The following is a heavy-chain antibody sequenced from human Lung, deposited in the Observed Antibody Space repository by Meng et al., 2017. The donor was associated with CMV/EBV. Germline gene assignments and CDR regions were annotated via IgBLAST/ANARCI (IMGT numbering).Heavy chain of an antibody. CDR2: IYYGGST. D-gene: IGHD2-21*01. CDR3: ARQSRRFHYYYGMDV. J-gene: IGHJ6*02. V-gene: IGHV4-39*01. CDR1: GGSISSSSYY. Sequence: GSLRLSCTVSGGSISSSSYYWGWIRQPPGKGLEWIGSIYYGGSTYYNPSLKSRVTISVDTSKNQFSLKLSSVTAADTAVYYCARQSRRFHYYYGMDVWGQGTTVTVSS.